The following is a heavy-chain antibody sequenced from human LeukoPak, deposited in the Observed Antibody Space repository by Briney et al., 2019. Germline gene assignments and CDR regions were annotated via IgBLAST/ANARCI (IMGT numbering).Heavy chain of an antibody. J-gene: IGHJ4*02. Sequence: DSVKVSCTASGYTFTSYDINWLRQATGQGREWMGWMNPDSTNTGYAQRFQGRVTITRNTSISTAYMELSSLRSEDTAVYYCARSSSGYYDFDYWGQGTLVTVSS. V-gene: IGHV1-8*03. CDR2: MNPDSTNT. CDR3: ARSSSGYYDFDY. CDR1: GYTFTSYD. D-gene: IGHD3-22*01.